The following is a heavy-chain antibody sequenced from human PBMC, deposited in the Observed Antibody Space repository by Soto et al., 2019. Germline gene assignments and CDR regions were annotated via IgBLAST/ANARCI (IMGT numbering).Heavy chain of an antibody. J-gene: IGHJ4*02. D-gene: IGHD6-6*01. CDR2: ISESGGRRGGT. V-gene: IGHV3-23*01. Sequence: GGSLRLSCTASGFSFSNSAMTWVRQAPGQGLEWVASISESGGRRGGTYYADSVKGRFTISRDNSNNTLYLQMNSLRVEDTAVYYCAKGPEQLVHGVFDCWGQGILVTVS. CDR3: AKGPEQLVHGVFDC. CDR1: GFSFSNSA.